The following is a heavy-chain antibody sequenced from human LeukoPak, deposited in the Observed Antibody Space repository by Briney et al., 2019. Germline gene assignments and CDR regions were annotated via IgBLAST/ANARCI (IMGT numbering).Heavy chain of an antibody. Sequence: GGSLRLSCAASGFTLSSYSMNWVRQAPGKGLEWVSYISGGSSTIYNADSVKGRFTISRDNAKNLLYLLMDTLRAEDTAVYYCARVGSNQRLDYWGQGTLVTVSS. J-gene: IGHJ4*02. D-gene: IGHD6-25*01. CDR2: ISGGSSTI. CDR3: ARVGSNQRLDY. V-gene: IGHV3-48*01. CDR1: GFTLSSYS.